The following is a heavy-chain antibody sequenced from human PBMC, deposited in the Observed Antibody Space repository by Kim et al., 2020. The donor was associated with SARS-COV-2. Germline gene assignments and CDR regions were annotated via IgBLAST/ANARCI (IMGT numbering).Heavy chain of an antibody. CDR3: TRVPGTKLAFWDAFD. V-gene: IGHV3-73*01. J-gene: IGHJ3*02. D-gene: IGHD1-1*01. CDR1: GFTFSDSA. Sequence: GGSLRLSCGASGFTFSDSAMHWVRRASGKGLEWGGRIRSKVNGYATAYSASVRGRVTISRDDSRNTAYLQMNSLKTEDTAVYYCTRVPGTKLAFWDAFD. CDR2: IRSKVNGYAT.